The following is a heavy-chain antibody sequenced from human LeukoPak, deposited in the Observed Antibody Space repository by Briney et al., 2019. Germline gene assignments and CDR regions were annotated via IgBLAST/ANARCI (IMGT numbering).Heavy chain of an antibody. Sequence: GGSLRLSCAASGFTFRSYELNWVRQAPGKGLEWVSYISDVGTTQHYADSVKGRFTISRDNAKNSLYLQMNSLRAEDTAVYYCARDHRDGYNAGDTFDIWGQGTMVTVSS. CDR1: GFTFRSYE. D-gene: IGHD5-24*01. J-gene: IGHJ3*02. CDR3: ARDHRDGYNAGDTFDI. V-gene: IGHV3-48*03. CDR2: ISDVGTTQ.